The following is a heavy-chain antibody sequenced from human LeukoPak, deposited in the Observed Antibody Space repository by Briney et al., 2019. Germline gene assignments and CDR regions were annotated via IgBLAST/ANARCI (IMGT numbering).Heavy chain of an antibody. D-gene: IGHD6-25*01. V-gene: IGHV3-11*04. CDR3: ARFAAGGSYYYYMDV. J-gene: IGHJ6*03. Sequence: GGSLRLSCAASGFTFSDYYMSWIRQAPGKGLEWVSNIGTSSTTIYYADSVKGRFTISRDNAKNSLYLQMNSLRADDTAVYYCARFAAGGSYYYYMDVWGKGTTVTVSS. CDR1: GFTFSDYY. CDR2: IGTSSTTI.